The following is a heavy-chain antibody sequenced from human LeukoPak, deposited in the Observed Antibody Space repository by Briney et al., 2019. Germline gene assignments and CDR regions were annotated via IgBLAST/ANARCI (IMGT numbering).Heavy chain of an antibody. J-gene: IGHJ3*02. D-gene: IGHD6-13*01. V-gene: IGHV4-34*01. Sequence: SETLSLTCAVYGGSFSGYYWSWIRQPPGKGLEWIGEINHSGSTNYNPSLKSRVTISVDTSKNQFSLKLSSVTAADTAVYSCARTSSWSDAFDIWGQGTMVTVSS. CDR2: INHSGST. CDR3: ARTSSWSDAFDI. CDR1: GGSFSGYY.